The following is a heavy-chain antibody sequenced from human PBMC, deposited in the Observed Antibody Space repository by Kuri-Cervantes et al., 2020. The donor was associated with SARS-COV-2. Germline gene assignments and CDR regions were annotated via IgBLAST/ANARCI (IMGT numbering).Heavy chain of an antibody. J-gene: IGHJ4*02. V-gene: IGHV1-2*02. CDR2: INPNSSGT. CDR3: AREVAAAGTVDY. Sequence: ASVKVSCKASGYTFTGYYMHWVRQAPGQGLEWMGWINPNSSGTNYAQKFQGRVTMTRDTSISTAYMELRSLRSDDTAVYYCAREVAAAGTVDYWGQGTLVTVSS. CDR1: GYTFTGYY. D-gene: IGHD6-13*01.